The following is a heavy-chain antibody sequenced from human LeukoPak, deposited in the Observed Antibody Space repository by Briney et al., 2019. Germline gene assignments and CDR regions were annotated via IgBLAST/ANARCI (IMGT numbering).Heavy chain of an antibody. V-gene: IGHV4-59*01. J-gene: IGHJ3*02. CDR3: ARSNXXXI. CDR1: GGSINNYX. Sequence: LTCXXSGGSINNYXXSWIRQPPGKGLEWIGYIYYSGSTNYNPSLKSRVTISVDTSKKQVPLKLSGVTAADTAVYYCARSNXXXIWG. CDR2: IYYSGST.